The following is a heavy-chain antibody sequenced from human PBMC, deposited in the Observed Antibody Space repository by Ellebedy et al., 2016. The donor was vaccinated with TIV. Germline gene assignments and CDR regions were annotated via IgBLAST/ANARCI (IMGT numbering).Heavy chain of an antibody. CDR3: ARDYRSGYYYFDY. V-gene: IGHV3-23*01. CDR2: ISGGGGST. J-gene: IGHJ4*02. Sequence: GESLKISCAAFGSPFKNHAVSWVRQAPGKGLEWVSAISGGGGSTSYADSVKGRFTISRDNAKNSLYLQMNSLRAEDTAVYYCARDYRSGYYYFDYWGQGTLVTVSS. CDR1: GSPFKNHA. D-gene: IGHD3-22*01.